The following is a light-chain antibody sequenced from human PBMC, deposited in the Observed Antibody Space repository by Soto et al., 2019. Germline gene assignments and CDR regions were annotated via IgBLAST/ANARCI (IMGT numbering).Light chain of an antibody. V-gene: IGLV2-14*01. J-gene: IGLJ1*01. Sequence: QSVLTQPASVSGSPGQSITISCTGTSSDVGYYNYVSWYQQHPGKAPQLMIYVVRCRPSGVSDRFSCSKSDNTASLTISGLQAEEEADYYCTSNTPRSIYVFGTGTKVTVL. CDR2: VVR. CDR1: SSDVGYYNY. CDR3: TSNTPRSIYV.